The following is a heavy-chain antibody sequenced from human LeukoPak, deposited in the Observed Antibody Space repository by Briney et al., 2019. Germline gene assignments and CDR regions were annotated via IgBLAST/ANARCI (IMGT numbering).Heavy chain of an antibody. V-gene: IGHV4-59*01. CDR3: ARGGYYDILTGYPPHNYYYYGMDV. CDR1: GGSISSYY. CDR2: IYYSGST. Sequence: SETLSLTCTVSGGSISSYYWSWIWQPPGKGLEWIGYIYYSGSTNYNPSLKSRVTISVDTSKNQFSLKLSSVTAADTAVYYCARGGYYDILTGYPPHNYYYYGMDVWGQGTTVTVSS. D-gene: IGHD3-9*01. J-gene: IGHJ6*02.